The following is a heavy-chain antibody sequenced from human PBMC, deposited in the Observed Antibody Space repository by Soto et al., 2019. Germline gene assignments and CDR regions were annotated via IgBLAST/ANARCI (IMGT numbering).Heavy chain of an antibody. V-gene: IGHV1-69*13. CDR2: IIPIFGTA. CDR3: ARGDEGSGSYYYYGMDV. D-gene: IGHD3-10*01. J-gene: IGHJ6*02. Sequence: WASVKVSCKASGGTFSSYAISWVRQAPGQGLEWMGGIIPIFGTANYAQKFQGRVTITADESTSTAYMELSSLRSEDTAVYYCARGDEGSGSYYYYGMDVWGQGTTVTVSS. CDR1: GGTFSSYA.